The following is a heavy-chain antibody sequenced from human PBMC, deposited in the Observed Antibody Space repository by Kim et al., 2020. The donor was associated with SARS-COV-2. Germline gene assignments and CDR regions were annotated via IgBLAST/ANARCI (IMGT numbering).Heavy chain of an antibody. CDR3: AIFVERVETAGY. J-gene: IGHJ4*02. D-gene: IGHD3-3*01. CDR2: ISYDGSNK. V-gene: IGHV3-30*03. CDR1: GFTFSSYG. Sequence: GGSLRLSCAASGFTFSSYGMHWVRQAPGKGLEWVALISYDGSNKYYADSVKGRFTISRDNSKNTLYLQMNSLRAEDTAVYYCAIFVERVETAGYWGQGTL.